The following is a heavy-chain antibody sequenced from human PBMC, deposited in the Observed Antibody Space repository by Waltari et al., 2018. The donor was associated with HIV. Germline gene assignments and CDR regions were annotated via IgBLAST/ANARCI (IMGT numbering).Heavy chain of an antibody. CDR2: INWNGGST. CDR3: ARRSRGLYDY. CDR1: GFTLDDDG. Sequence: EVQLVESGGGVVRPGGSLSRSCAAAGFTLDDDGLTGVRQAPGKGLEWVSGINWNGGSTGYADSVKGRFTISRDNAKNSLYLQMNSLRAEDTALYHCARRSRGLYDYWGQGTLVTVSS. V-gene: IGHV3-20*01. D-gene: IGHD1-26*01. J-gene: IGHJ4*02.